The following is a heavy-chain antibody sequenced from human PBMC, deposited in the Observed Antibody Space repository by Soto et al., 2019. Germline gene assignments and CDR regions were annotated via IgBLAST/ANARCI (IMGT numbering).Heavy chain of an antibody. Sequence: GGSLRLSCAASGFTFSSYWMSWVRQAPGKGLEWVANIKQDGSEKYYVDSVKGRFTISRDNAKNSLYLQMNSRRAEDTAVYYCASALVRGVLDYWGQGTLVTVSS. CDR3: ASALVRGVLDY. J-gene: IGHJ4*02. V-gene: IGHV3-7*01. CDR2: IKQDGSEK. D-gene: IGHD3-10*01. CDR1: GFTFSSYW.